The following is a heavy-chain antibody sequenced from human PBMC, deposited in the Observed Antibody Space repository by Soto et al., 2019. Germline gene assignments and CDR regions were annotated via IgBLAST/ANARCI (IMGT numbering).Heavy chain of an antibody. J-gene: IGHJ4*02. V-gene: IGHV3-11*01. D-gene: IGHD3-16*01. CDR3: ARDHGGGGLTLEY. Sequence: QVHLEESGGGLVKPGGSLRLSCTASGFIFSDYYMSWIRQAPGKGLEWVSDISNSGRITHHADSVEGRFTISRDNAKDSLQPQMNSLRPEDSANYYCARDHGGGGLTLEYWGQGTLVTVSS. CDR1: GFIFSDYY. CDR2: ISNSGRIT.